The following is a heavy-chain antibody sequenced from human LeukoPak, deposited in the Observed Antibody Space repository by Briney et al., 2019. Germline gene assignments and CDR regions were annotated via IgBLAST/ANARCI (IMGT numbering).Heavy chain of an antibody. V-gene: IGHV1-2*06. J-gene: IGHJ4*02. CDR3: VREITRATTYFDS. D-gene: IGHD1-26*01. CDR1: GYTFTGYY. CDR2: INPNNGDT. Sequence: ASVTVSRKASGYTFTGYYIHWVRQAPGQGLEWMGRINPNNGDTNYAQKFPGRVTLTRDTSIGTAYMELSSLRSDDTAMYYCVREITRATTYFDSWGQGTLVTVSS.